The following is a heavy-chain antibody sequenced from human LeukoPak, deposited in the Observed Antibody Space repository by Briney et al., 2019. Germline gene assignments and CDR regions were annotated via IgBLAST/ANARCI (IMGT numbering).Heavy chain of an antibody. CDR3: ARGGSYLSAFDI. J-gene: IGHJ3*02. CDR2: ISYDGGNK. D-gene: IGHD1-26*01. Sequence: GGSLRLSCAASGFTFSSYAMHWVRQAPGKGLEWVAVISYDGGNKYYADSVKGRFTISRDNSKNTLYLQMNSLRAEDTAVYYCARGGSYLSAFDIWGQGTMVTVSS. CDR1: GFTFSSYA. V-gene: IGHV3-30*14.